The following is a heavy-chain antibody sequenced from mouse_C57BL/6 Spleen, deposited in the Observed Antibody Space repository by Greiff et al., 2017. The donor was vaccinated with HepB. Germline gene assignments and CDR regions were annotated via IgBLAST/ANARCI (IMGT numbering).Heavy chain of an antibody. CDR3: SLYYGNYDWFAY. Sequence: VQVVESGAELVRPGTSVKMSCKASGYTFTNYWIGWAKQRPGHGLEWIGDIYPGGGYTNYNEKFKGKATLTADKSSSTAYMQFSSLTSEDSAIYYCSLYYGNYDWFAYWGQGTLVTVSA. J-gene: IGHJ3*01. CDR1: GYTFTNYW. V-gene: IGHV1-63*01. CDR2: IYPGGGYT. D-gene: IGHD2-1*01.